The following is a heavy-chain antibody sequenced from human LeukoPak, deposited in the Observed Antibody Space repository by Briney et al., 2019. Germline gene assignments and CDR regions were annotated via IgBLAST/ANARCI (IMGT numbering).Heavy chain of an antibody. D-gene: IGHD1-7*01. CDR2: INPNSGGT. Sequence: ASVRVSCKSSGYTFSAYYIHWVRQAPGQGLEWMGWINPNSGGTNYAQKFQGRVTMTRDTSISTAYMELSRLRSDDTAVYYCASVPTGTTPDYWGQGTLVTVSS. CDR1: GYTFSAYY. V-gene: IGHV1-2*02. CDR3: ASVPTGTTPDY. J-gene: IGHJ4*02.